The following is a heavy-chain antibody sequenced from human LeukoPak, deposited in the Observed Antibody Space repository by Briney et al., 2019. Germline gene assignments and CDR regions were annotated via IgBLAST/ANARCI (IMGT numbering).Heavy chain of an antibody. CDR3: ARLVAAADHAEYFQH. CDR1: GGSISSSSYY. CDR2: IYYSGST. D-gene: IGHD6-13*01. J-gene: IGHJ1*01. V-gene: IGHV4-39*01. Sequence: KPSETLSLTCTVSGGSISSSSYYWGWIRQPPGKGLEWIGSIYYSGSTYYNPSLKSRVTISVDTSKNQFSLRLSSVTAADTAVYYCARLVAAADHAEYFQHWGQGTLVTVSS.